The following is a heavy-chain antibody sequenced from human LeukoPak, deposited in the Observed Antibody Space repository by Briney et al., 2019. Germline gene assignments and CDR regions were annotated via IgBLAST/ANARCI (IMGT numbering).Heavy chain of an antibody. D-gene: IGHD2-2*01. CDR3: AGEVVVPALYYFDY. CDR1: GGSFSNYY. CDR2: IYTSGST. J-gene: IGHJ4*02. Sequence: PSETLSLTCTVSGGSFSNYYWSWIRQPAGKGLEWIGRIYTSGSTNYNPSVKSRVTMSVDTSKNQFSLKLSSVTAADTAVYYCAGEVVVPALYYFDYWGQGTLVTVSS. V-gene: IGHV4-4*07.